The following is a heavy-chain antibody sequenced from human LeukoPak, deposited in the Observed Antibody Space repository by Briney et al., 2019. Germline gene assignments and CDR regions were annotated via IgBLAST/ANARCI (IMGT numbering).Heavy chain of an antibody. CDR2: IYSGGST. J-gene: IGHJ4*02. D-gene: IGHD5-24*01. Sequence: GGSLRLSCAASGFTVSSNYMSWVRQAPGKGLEWVSVIYSGGSTYYADSVKGRFTISRDNSKNTLYLQMNSLRAEDTAVYYCARVPLDGYNYGGFDYWGQGTLVTVSS. CDR3: ARVPLDGYNYGGFDY. V-gene: IGHV3-66*02. CDR1: GFTVSSNY.